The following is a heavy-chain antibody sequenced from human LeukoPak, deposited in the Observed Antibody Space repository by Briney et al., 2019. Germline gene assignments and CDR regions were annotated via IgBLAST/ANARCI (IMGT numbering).Heavy chain of an antibody. CDR3: ASRQSTIFGVVITPPGLNY. CDR1: GFTFSSYS. Sequence: GGSLRLSCAASGFTFSSYSMNWVRQAPGKGLEWVSSISSSSSYIYYADSVKGRFTISRDNAKNSLYLQVNSLRAEDTAVYYCASRQSTIFGVVITPPGLNYWGQGTLVTVSS. V-gene: IGHV3-21*01. CDR2: ISSSSSYI. J-gene: IGHJ4*02. D-gene: IGHD3-3*01.